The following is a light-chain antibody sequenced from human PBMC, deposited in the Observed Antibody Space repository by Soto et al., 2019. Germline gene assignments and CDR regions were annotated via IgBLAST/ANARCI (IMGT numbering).Light chain of an antibody. Sequence: DIQMTQSPSSLSASVGDRVTITCRASQSIRYYLNWYQQKPGTAPKLLIYAASSLQSGVPSRFSGSGSGTDFTLTISSLQPEDFATYYCQQSYSTPQNTFGQGTKLEIK. CDR1: QSIRYY. CDR3: QQSYSTPQNT. J-gene: IGKJ2*01. CDR2: AAS. V-gene: IGKV1-39*01.